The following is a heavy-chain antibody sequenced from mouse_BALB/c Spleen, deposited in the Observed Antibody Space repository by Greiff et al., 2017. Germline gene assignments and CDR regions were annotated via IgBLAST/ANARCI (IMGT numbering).Heavy chain of an antibody. V-gene: IGHV1-87*01. J-gene: IGHJ4*01. D-gene: IGHD2-2*01. CDR2: IYPGDGDT. CDR1: GYTFTSYW. Sequence: VQLQQSGAELARPGASVKLSCKASGYTFTSYWMQWVKQRPGQGLEWIGAIYPGDGDTRYTQKFKGKATLTADKSSSTAYMQLSSLASEDSAVYYCARSDGYDLYAMDYWGQGTSVTVSS. CDR3: ARSDGYDLYAMDY.